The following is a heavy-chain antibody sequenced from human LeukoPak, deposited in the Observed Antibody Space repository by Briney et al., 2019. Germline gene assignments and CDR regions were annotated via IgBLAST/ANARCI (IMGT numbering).Heavy chain of an antibody. CDR3: ATDQQQWRGFDY. CDR2: INPKNGGS. V-gene: IGHV1-2*02. Sequence: GASVKVSCKASGCTFTGYYMHWVRQAPGQGLEWVGWINPKNGGSNYAQKFQGRVTMTRDRSISTAYMELSSLRSEDTAVYYCATDQQQWRGFDYWGQGTLVTVSS. D-gene: IGHD6-19*01. CDR1: GCTFTGYY. J-gene: IGHJ4*02.